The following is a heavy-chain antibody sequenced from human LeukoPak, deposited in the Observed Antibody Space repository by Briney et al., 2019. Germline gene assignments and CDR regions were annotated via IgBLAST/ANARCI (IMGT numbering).Heavy chain of an antibody. Sequence: GESLKISCKGSGYSFTSYWIGWVRQMPGKGLEWMGIIYPGDSDARYSPSFQGQVTISADKSISTAYLQWSSLKASDTAMYYCARTTMVRGVIDGMDVWGKGTTVTASS. CDR3: ARTTMVRGVIDGMDV. D-gene: IGHD3-10*01. CDR1: GYSFTSYW. V-gene: IGHV5-51*01. J-gene: IGHJ6*04. CDR2: IYPGDSDA.